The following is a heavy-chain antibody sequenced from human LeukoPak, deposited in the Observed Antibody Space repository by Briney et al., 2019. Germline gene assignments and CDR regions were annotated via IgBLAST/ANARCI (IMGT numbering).Heavy chain of an antibody. CDR3: AREDPQTTVPEGLDV. CDR2: IYYSGST. J-gene: IGHJ6*02. CDR1: AGSTSTFY. D-gene: IGHD4-17*01. Sequence: SQSLSPTCPVSAGSTSTFYWSWLRQPPGKGLEWIGYIYYSGSTNYNPSLKSRVTISVDTSKNQSSLRLSSVTAADTAVYYCAREDPQTTVPEGLDVWGQGTTVTVSS. V-gene: IGHV4-59*01.